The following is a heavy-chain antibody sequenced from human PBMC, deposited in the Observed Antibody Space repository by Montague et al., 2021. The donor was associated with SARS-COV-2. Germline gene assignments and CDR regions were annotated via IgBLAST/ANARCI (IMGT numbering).Heavy chain of an antibody. CDR1: GGSISSSSYY. J-gene: IGHJ4*02. CDR2: IHIGGTS. Sequence: SETLSLTCTVSGGSISSSSYYWGWIRQPPGKGLEWIASIHIGGTSYLXPSLKSRVTISIDSSKNQFSLNVTSVTAADTAVYFCARSRDWYLGNWGQGTLATVSS. V-gene: IGHV4-39*07. CDR3: ARSRDWYLGN. D-gene: IGHD3-9*01.